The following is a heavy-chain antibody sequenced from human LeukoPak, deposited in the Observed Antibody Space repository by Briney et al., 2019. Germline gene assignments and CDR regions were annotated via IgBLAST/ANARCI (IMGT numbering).Heavy chain of an antibody. CDR1: GFTFSRYA. J-gene: IGHJ4*02. V-gene: IGHV3-33*01. Sequence: PGGSLRLSCAASGFTFSRYAMHCVRQAPGKGLEWVAVIWNDGSNKYYSDSVKGRFTISRDNSKNTLYLQMNSLRGEDTAVYSCARGQGLAPDSWGQGTLVTVSS. D-gene: IGHD6-19*01. CDR2: IWNDGSNK. CDR3: ARGQGLAPDS.